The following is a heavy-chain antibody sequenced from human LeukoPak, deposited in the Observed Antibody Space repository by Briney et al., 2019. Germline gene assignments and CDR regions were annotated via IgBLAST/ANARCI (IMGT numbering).Heavy chain of an antibody. Sequence: ASVKVSCKASGYTFTGYYMHWVRQAPGQGLEWMGWINPNSGGTNYAQKFQGRVTMTRDTSISTAYMELSRLRSDDTAVYYCARDAIAALNWFDPWGQGTLVTVSS. D-gene: IGHD6-6*01. J-gene: IGHJ5*02. CDR1: GYTFTGYY. CDR2: INPNSGGT. CDR3: ARDAIAALNWFDP. V-gene: IGHV1-2*02.